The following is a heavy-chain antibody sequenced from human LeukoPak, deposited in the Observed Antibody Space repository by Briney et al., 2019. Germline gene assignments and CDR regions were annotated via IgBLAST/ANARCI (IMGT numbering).Heavy chain of an antibody. CDR3: ARFYGGSALDN. CDR1: GFTFSNFW. D-gene: IGHD3-16*01. CDR2: IKEDGSDR. Sequence: GGSLRLSCAASGFTFSNFWMSWVRQAPGKGLEWVANIKEDGSDRYYVDSVKGRFTISRDNAKNTLYLHMNSLRAEDTAVYYCARFYGGSALDNWGQGTMVTVSS. J-gene: IGHJ3*02. V-gene: IGHV3-7*01.